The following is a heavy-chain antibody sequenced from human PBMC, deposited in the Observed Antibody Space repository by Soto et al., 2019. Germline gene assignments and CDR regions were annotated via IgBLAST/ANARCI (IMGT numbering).Heavy chain of an antibody. D-gene: IGHD6-6*01. V-gene: IGHV3-23*01. Sequence: VQLLESGGGLVQPGGSLRLSCAASGFTFSTYAMSWVRQAPGKGLEWVSAISGSGGSTYYADSVKGRFTISRDKSKKTLYLQMNSLRAEDTAVYYCAQNWDTTSSSSSHWGQGTLVTVSS. CDR3: AQNWDTTSSSSSH. CDR1: GFTFSTYA. J-gene: IGHJ4*02. CDR2: ISGSGGST.